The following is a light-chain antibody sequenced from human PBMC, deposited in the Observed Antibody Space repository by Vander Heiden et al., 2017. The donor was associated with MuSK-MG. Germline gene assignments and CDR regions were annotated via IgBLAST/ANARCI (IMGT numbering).Light chain of an antibody. V-gene: IGKV2-28*01. CDR2: LGS. Sequence: DIVMTQSPLSLPVTPGEPASISCKSSQSLVHTNGLTYLDWYLQRPGQSPQLLIYLGSNRASGVPDRFSGTDSGTDFTLKISRVEAEDIGVYYCRQGVRTPFTFGHGTKVDIK. CDR1: QSLVHTNGLTY. CDR3: RQGVRTPFT. J-gene: IGKJ3*01.